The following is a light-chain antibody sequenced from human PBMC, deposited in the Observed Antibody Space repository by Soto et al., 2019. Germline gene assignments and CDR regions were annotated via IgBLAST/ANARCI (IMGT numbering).Light chain of an antibody. J-gene: IGKJ1*01. V-gene: IGKV3-20*01. Sequence: EIVFTQSPGTLSLSPGERATLSCRASQSVSSSYLAWYQQKPGQAPRILIYGASSRATGIPDRFSGSGSGTDFTLTISRLEPEDFAVYYCQQYGRSTWTFGHGTKVEIK. CDR3: QQYGRSTWT. CDR1: QSVSSSY. CDR2: GAS.